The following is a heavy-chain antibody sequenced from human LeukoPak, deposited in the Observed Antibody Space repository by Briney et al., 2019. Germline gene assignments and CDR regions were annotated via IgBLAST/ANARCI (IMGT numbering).Heavy chain of an antibody. D-gene: IGHD2-21*02. Sequence: GGSLRLSCAASGFTFSSYAMSWVRQAPGKGLEWVSAISGSGGSTYYAGSVKGRFTISRDNAKNSLYLQMNNVRAEDTAVYYCARTSTDCLDCWGQGTLVTVSS. J-gene: IGHJ4*02. V-gene: IGHV3-23*01. CDR2: ISGSGGST. CDR1: GFTFSSYA. CDR3: ARTSTDCLDC.